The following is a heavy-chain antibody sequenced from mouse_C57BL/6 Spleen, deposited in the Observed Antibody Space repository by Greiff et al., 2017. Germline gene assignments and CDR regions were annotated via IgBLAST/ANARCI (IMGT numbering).Heavy chain of an antibody. Sequence: VQLQQSGAELARPGASVKLSCKASGYTFTSYGIRWVKQRPGQGLEWIGELYPRSGNTYYNEKFKGQAPLLADKSASTAYMELRSLTAEDSAVYFCAREGTTVVAPYAMDYWGQGTSVTGSS. CDR2: LYPRSGNT. CDR1: GYTFTSYG. D-gene: IGHD1-1*01. CDR3: AREGTTVVAPYAMDY. J-gene: IGHJ4*01. V-gene: IGHV1-81*01.